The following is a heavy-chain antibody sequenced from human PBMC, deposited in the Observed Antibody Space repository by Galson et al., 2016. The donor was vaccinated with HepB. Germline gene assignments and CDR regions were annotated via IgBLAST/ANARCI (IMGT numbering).Heavy chain of an antibody. J-gene: IGHJ3*02. D-gene: IGHD2-15*01. V-gene: IGHV1-2*02. CDR1: GYTLTAYH. CDR3: ARDQASLPPYSGAFDI. Sequence: SVKVSCKASGYTLTAYHMHWARQAPGQGLEWMGWINPNSATNYARKFQGRVTMTRDTSISTLYMELSSLKSDDTAVYYCARDQASLPPYSGAFDIWGQGTMVTVSP. CDR2: INPNSAT.